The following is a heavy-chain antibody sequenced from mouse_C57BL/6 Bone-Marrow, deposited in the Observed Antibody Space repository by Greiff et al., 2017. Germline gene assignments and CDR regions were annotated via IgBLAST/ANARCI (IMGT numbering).Heavy chain of an antibody. CDR1: GYTFTSYG. Sequence: QVQLKQSGAELARPGASVKLSCKASGYTFTSYGISWVKQRTGQGLEWIGEIYPRSGNTYYNEKFKGKATLTADKSSGTAYMELRSLTSEDAAVYFCASSRNWAWFAYWGQGTLVTVSA. D-gene: IGHD4-1*01. CDR2: IYPRSGNT. CDR3: ASSRNWAWFAY. J-gene: IGHJ3*01. V-gene: IGHV1-81*01.